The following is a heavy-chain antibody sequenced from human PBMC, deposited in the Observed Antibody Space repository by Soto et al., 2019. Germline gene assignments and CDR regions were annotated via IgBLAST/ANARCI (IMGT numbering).Heavy chain of an antibody. J-gene: IGHJ4*02. CDR2: INHSGST. CDR3: ASYPQYGDYGGGGDY. Sequence: QVQLQQWGAGLLKPSETLSLTCAVYGGPFSGYYWSWIRQPPGKGLEWIGEINHSGSTNYNPSLKSRVTISVDTSKNQFSLKLSSVTAADTAVYYCASYPQYGDYGGGGDYWGQGTLVTVSS. D-gene: IGHD4-17*01. V-gene: IGHV4-34*01. CDR1: GGPFSGYY.